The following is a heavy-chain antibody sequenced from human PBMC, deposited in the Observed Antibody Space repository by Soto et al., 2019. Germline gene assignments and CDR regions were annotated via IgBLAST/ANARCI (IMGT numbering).Heavy chain of an antibody. Sequence: QVQLVESGGGVVQPGRSLRLSCAASGFTFSSYGMHWVRQAPGKGLEWVAVISHDGSNKYYGDSVKGRFTISRDNSKNTLYLQMDSLRAEDTAVYYCVTRGFTGQFDDWGQGTLVIVSS. CDR2: ISHDGSNK. CDR3: VTRGFTGQFDD. D-gene: IGHD3-16*01. J-gene: IGHJ4*02. V-gene: IGHV3-30*03. CDR1: GFTFSSYG.